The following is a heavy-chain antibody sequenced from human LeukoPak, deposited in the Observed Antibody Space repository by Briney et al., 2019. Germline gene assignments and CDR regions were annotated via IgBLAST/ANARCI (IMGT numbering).Heavy chain of an antibody. J-gene: IGHJ4*02. Sequence: GGSLRLSCAASGFTFSNAWMSWVRQAPGKGLEWVGRIQRKIDGGTTDYAAPVKGRFSISRDDSKNTLFLQMNSLKTEDTAVYYCTTESSGGPDYWGQGTLVTVSS. CDR3: TTESSGGPDY. CDR1: GFTFSNAW. V-gene: IGHV3-15*01. CDR2: IQRKIDGGTT. D-gene: IGHD3-10*01.